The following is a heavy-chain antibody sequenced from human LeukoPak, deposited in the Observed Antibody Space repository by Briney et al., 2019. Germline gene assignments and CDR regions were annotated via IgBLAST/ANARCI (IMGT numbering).Heavy chain of an antibody. CDR3: ARGLGGYKSSWYLDY. CDR2: MNPNSGNT. V-gene: IGHV1-8*03. CDR1: GYTFTSYD. Sequence: ASVKVSCKASGYTFTSYDINWVRQAPGQGLEWMGWMNPNSGNTGYAQRFQGRVTISKNTSISTAYMELSSLISEDTAVYYLARGLGGYKSSWYLDYWGQAPLVTVSS. D-gene: IGHD6-19*01. J-gene: IGHJ4*02.